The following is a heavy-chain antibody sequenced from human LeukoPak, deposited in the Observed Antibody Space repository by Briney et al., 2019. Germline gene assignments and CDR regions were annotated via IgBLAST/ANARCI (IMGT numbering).Heavy chain of an antibody. CDR2: ISWNSGSI. CDR3: ARTDGSGSYYRSVEDHYGMDV. Sequence: GRSLRLSCAASGFTFDDYAMHWVRQAPGKGLEWVSGISWNSGSIGYADSVKGRFTISRDNAKNSLYLQMNSLRAEDTAVYYCARTDGSGSYYRSVEDHYGMDVWGQGTTVTVSS. V-gene: IGHV3-9*01. D-gene: IGHD3-10*01. CDR1: GFTFDDYA. J-gene: IGHJ6*02.